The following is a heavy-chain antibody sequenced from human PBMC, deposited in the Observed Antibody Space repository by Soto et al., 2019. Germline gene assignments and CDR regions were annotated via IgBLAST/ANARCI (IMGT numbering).Heavy chain of an antibody. J-gene: IGHJ5*02. Sequence: PSETLSLTCTVSGGSISSSSYYWGWIRQPPGKGLEWIGSIYYSGSTYYNPSLKSRVTISVDTSKNQFSLKLSSVTAADTAVYYCARFSNYYDSSGYYRGYNWFDPWGQGTLVT. CDR2: IYYSGST. CDR1: GGSISSSSYY. D-gene: IGHD3-22*01. V-gene: IGHV4-39*01. CDR3: ARFSNYYDSSGYYRGYNWFDP.